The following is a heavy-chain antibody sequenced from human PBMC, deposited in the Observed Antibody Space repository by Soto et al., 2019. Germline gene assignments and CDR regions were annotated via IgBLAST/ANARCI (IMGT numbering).Heavy chain of an antibody. D-gene: IGHD6-19*01. CDR2: TSGSGGST. CDR1: GFTFSSYV. V-gene: IGHV3-23*01. J-gene: IGHJ3*02. Sequence: EVQLLESGGGLVQPGGSLRLSCAASGFTFSSYVMNWVRQAPGKGLEWVSTSGSGGSTYYADSVEGRFTFSRDNSKNTLHVLMNSLRAEDTAVYYCAKGGSNGWYDAFDIWGQGTMVTVSS. CDR3: AKGGSNGWYDAFDI.